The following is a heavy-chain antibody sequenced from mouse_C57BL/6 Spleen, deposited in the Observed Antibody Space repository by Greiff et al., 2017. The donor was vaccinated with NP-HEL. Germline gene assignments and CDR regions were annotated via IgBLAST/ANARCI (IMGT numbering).Heavy chain of an antibody. Sequence: EVNVVESGGDLVKPGGSLKLSCAASGFTFSSYGMSWVRQTPDKRLEWVATISSGGSYNYYPDSVKGRFTISRDNAKNTLYLQMSSLKSEDTAMYYCARRAPFFDYWGQGTTLTVAS. J-gene: IGHJ2*01. CDR2: ISSGGSYN. CDR3: ARRAPFFDY. D-gene: IGHD3-3*01. V-gene: IGHV5-6*01. CDR1: GFTFSSYG.